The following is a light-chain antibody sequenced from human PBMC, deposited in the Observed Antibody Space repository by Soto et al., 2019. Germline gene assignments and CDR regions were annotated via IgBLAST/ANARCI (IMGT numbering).Light chain of an antibody. CDR1: QSVRNNF. CDR2: GAS. J-gene: IGKJ2*01. Sequence: EIVLTQSPGTLSLSPGERATLSCRASQSVRNNFLAWYQQKPGQAPRLLIYGASSRATGIPDRFSGSGSGTDFALTISRLEPEDFAVYYCQQYGNSPYTFGQGTKLEIK. V-gene: IGKV3-20*01. CDR3: QQYGNSPYT.